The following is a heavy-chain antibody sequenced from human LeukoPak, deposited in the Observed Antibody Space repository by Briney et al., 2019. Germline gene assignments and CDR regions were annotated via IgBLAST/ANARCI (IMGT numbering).Heavy chain of an antibody. CDR1: GFTFSNAW. J-gene: IGHJ4*02. CDR3: TTQAVLLWFGESIDY. D-gene: IGHD3-10*01. Sequence: GGSLRLSCAASGFTFSNAWMSWVRQAPGKGLEWVGRIKSKTDGGTTDYAAPVEGRFTISRDDSKNTLYLQMNSLKTEDTAVYYCTTQAVLLWFGESIDYWGQGTLVTVSS. V-gene: IGHV3-15*01. CDR2: IKSKTDGGTT.